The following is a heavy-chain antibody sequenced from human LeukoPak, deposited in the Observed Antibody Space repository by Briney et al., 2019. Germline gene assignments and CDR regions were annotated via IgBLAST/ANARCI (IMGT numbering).Heavy chain of an antibody. CDR3: ARDPNSGYDFWSGYSEGDY. D-gene: IGHD3-3*01. J-gene: IGHJ4*02. CDR1: GFTFSSYS. CDR2: ISSSSSYI. Sequence: GGSLRLSCAASGFTFSSYSMNWVRQAPGKGLEWVSSISSSSSYIYYADSVKGRFTISRDNAKNSLYLQMNSQRAEDTAVYYCARDPNSGYDFWSGYSEGDYWGQGTLVTVSS. V-gene: IGHV3-21*01.